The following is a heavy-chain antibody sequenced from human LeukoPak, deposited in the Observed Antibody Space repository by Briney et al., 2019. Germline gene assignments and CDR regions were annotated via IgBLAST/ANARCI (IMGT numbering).Heavy chain of an antibody. CDR3: ARDARSSGWYNWFDP. D-gene: IGHD6-13*01. CDR1: GFTFSSYA. V-gene: IGHV3-30-3*01. CDR2: ISYDGSNK. J-gene: IGHJ5*02. Sequence: PGGSLRLSCAASGFTFSSYAMHWVRQAPGKGLEWVAVISYDGSNKYYADSVKGRFTISRDNSKNTLYVQMNSLRAEDTAVYYCARDARSSGWYNWFDPWGQGTLVTVSS.